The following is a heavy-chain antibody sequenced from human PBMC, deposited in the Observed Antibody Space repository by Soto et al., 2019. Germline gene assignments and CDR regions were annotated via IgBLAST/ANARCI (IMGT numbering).Heavy chain of an antibody. Sequence: GGSLRLSCAASGFTFDDYAMHWVRQAPGKGLEWVSGISWNSGSIGYADSVKGRFTISRDNAKNSLYLQMNSLRAEDTALYYCAKDRIRYIVVVPAAAVDYWGQGTLVTVSS. CDR1: GFTFDDYA. CDR3: AKDRIRYIVVVPAAAVDY. J-gene: IGHJ4*02. CDR2: ISWNSGSI. V-gene: IGHV3-9*01. D-gene: IGHD2-2*01.